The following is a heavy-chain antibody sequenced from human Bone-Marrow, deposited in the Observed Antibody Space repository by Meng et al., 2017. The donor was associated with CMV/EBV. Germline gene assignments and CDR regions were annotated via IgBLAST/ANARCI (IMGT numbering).Heavy chain of an antibody. Sequence: GGSLRLSCKASGFSFSTHWIGYVRQMPGKGLEWIGIIYPADSDTKYSPSFQGQVTISADKPTGTAYLQWGSLKASDTAIYYCARSQTGSYYGLDYWGQGTLVTASS. CDR3: ARSQTGSYYGLDY. CDR1: GFSFSTHW. D-gene: IGHD3-10*01. J-gene: IGHJ4*02. CDR2: IYPADSDT. V-gene: IGHV5-51*04.